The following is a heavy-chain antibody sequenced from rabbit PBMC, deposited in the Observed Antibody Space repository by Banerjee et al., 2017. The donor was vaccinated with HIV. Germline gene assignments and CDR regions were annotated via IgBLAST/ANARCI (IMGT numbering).Heavy chain of an antibody. CDR1: GIDFSSYG. CDR2: IDTRTDTT. V-gene: IGHV1S45*01. D-gene: IGHD6-1*01. CDR3: VREDYGGYGYGYFNL. J-gene: IGHJ4*01. Sequence: QEQLVESGGGLVTLGGSLKVSCKASGIDFSSYGISWVRQAPGKGLELIACIDTRTDTTTYASWAKGRFTISKTSSTTVTLQMTSLTAADTATYFCVREDYGGYGYGYFNLWGPGTLVTVS.